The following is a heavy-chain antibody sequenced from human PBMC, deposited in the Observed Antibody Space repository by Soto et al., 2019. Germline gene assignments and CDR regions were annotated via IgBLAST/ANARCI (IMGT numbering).Heavy chain of an antibody. D-gene: IGHD3-3*01. CDR2: IYPSGAS. CDR3: ARATFGAVLHLEV. CDR1: GASITTEGYT. J-gene: IGHJ6*02. V-gene: IGHV4-30-2*01. Sequence: QVHLQESGSGLVKPSQTLSLTCAVSGASITTEGYTWSWIRQPPGKGLEWIRYIYPSGASNYNPSLRSRVTISLDASRNRFSLSVGSVTAADTAVYYCARATFGAVLHLEVWGQGTTVTVSS.